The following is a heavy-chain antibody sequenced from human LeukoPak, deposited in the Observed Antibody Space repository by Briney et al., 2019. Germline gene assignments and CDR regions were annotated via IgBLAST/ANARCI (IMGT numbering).Heavy chain of an antibody. J-gene: IGHJ3*02. V-gene: IGHV4-39*01. CDR2: IFHGGNT. CDR3: ARHIGYSSGWPRAFDI. CDR1: GDSLTSSAFY. Sequence: SETLSLTCTVSGDSLTSSAFYWGWIRQAPGKGLEWLGNIFHGGNTHYNPSLKSRVSISVDRSKNQFSLKLSSVTAADTAVYYCARHIGYSSGWPRAFDIWGQGTMVTVSS. D-gene: IGHD6-19*01.